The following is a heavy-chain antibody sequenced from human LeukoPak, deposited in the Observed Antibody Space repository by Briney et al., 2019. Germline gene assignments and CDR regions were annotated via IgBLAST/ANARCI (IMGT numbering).Heavy chain of an antibody. Sequence: ASVKVSCKASGYTFTGYYMHWVRQAPGQGLEWMGWINPNSGGTNYAQKFQGRVTMTRDTSISTAYMELSRLRSDDTAVYYCARAPRNIVVVVAATSPSFDPWGQGTLVTVSS. D-gene: IGHD2-15*01. J-gene: IGHJ5*02. CDR2: INPNSGGT. CDR1: GYTFTGYY. CDR3: ARAPRNIVVVVAATSPSFDP. V-gene: IGHV1-2*02.